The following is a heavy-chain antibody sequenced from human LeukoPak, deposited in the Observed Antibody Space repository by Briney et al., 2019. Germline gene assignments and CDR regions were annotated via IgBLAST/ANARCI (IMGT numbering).Heavy chain of an antibody. CDR1: GGSFSGYY. J-gene: IGHJ4*02. CDR2: INHSGST. Sequence: PSETLSLTCAVYGGSFSGYYWSWIRQPPGKGLEWIGEINHSGSTNYNPSLKSRVTISVDTFKNQFSLKLSSVTAADTAVYYCVRGPSSWYRETLDYWGQGTLVTVSS. CDR3: VRGPSSWYRETLDY. V-gene: IGHV4-34*01. D-gene: IGHD6-13*01.